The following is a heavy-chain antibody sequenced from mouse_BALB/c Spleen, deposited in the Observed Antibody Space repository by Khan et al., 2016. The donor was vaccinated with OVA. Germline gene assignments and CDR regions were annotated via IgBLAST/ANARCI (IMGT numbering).Heavy chain of an antibody. Sequence: VQLQQSGADLMKPGASVKISCKVTGYTFSTYWIEWIKQRPGHGLEWIGEILPGSGSIKYNEKFKGKATFTADTSSNTAYMQLSSLTSEDSAVYYCARVNYGSRDYFDYWGQGTTLTGSS. J-gene: IGHJ2*01. V-gene: IGHV1-9*01. CDR3: ARVNYGSRDYFDY. D-gene: IGHD1-1*01. CDR2: ILPGSGSI. CDR1: GYTFSTYW.